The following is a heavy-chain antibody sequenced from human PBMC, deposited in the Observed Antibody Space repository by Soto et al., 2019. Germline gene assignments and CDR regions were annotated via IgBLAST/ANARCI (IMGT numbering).Heavy chain of an antibody. CDR1: GFSFGSYA. CDR2: IKQDGSEK. Sequence: GGSLRLSCAVSGFSFGSYAMSWVRRAPGKGLEWVANIKQDGSEKYYVDSVKGRFTISRDGSKNTLYLQMNSLRAEDTAVYYCTRDPPADSHWGQGTLVTVSS. V-gene: IGHV3-7*03. J-gene: IGHJ4*02. CDR3: TRDPPADSH. D-gene: IGHD2-2*01.